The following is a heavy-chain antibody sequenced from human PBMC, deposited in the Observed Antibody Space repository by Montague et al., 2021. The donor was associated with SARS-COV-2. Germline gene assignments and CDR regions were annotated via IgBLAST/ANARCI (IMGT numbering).Heavy chain of an antibody. V-gene: IGHV4-61*02. Sequence: TLSLTCTVSGDSINSGRYYWSWIRQPAGKGLELIGRIYTSGRTNYNPSLRSRINMSLDTSKSRFSLNLTSVTAADTAVYYCAGPDWLKHWGQGALVTVSS. CDR3: AGPDWLKH. D-gene: IGHD3-9*01. CDR1: GDSINSGRYY. J-gene: IGHJ1*01. CDR2: IYTSGRT.